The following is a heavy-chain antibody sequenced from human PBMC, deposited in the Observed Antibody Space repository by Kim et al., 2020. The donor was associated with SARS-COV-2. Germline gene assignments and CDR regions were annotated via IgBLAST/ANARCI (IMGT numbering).Heavy chain of an antibody. Sequence: ASVKVSCKASGYTFTSYGISWVRQAPGQGLEWMGWISAYNGNTNYAQKLQGRVTMTTDTSTSTAYMELRSLRSDDTAVYYCARVGGYYGSGSYLALVAPHYDGMDVWGQGTTVTVSS. J-gene: IGHJ6*02. CDR2: ISAYNGNT. D-gene: IGHD3-10*01. CDR3: ARVGGYYGSGSYLALVAPHYDGMDV. V-gene: IGHV1-18*04. CDR1: GYTFTSYG.